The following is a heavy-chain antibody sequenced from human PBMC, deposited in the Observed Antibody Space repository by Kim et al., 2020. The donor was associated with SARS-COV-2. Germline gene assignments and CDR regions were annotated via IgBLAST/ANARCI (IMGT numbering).Heavy chain of an antibody. D-gene: IGHD6-13*01. Sequence: SVKVSCKASGFTFSNSAVQWVRQARGQRLEWIGWIVVGSGNTKYAQKFQQRVTFVTDMSASTAYMELSSLRSDDTAVYYCAADVTAAAGYFDHWGQGTLVTVSS. CDR3: AADVTAAAGYFDH. V-gene: IGHV1-58*01. CDR2: IVVGSGNT. CDR1: GFTFSNSA. J-gene: IGHJ4*02.